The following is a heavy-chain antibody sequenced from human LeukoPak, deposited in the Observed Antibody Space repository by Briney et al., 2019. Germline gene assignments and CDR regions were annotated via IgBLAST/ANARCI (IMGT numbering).Heavy chain of an antibody. V-gene: IGHV3-53*01. Sequence: GGSLRLSCAASWLTVSSIYVNLVRQDPGKGLGWVSVIYSGGSTYYADSVKGRLTIHRDNSKNTLYLQMNSLRAEDTAVYYCAGAQGISARWWGQGTLVTVSS. D-gene: IGHD6-6*01. CDR1: WLTVSSIY. CDR3: AGAQGISARW. J-gene: IGHJ4*02. CDR2: IYSGGST.